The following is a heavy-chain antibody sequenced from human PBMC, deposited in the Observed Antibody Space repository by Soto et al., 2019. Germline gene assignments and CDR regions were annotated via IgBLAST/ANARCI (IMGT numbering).Heavy chain of an antibody. CDR2: IYPGDSDT. CDR1: GYSLTSYW. D-gene: IGHD2-21*01. CDR3: ARHLIRRVAYPRDYYFYGMAV. V-gene: IGHV5-51*01. Sequence: HGESLKISCKGSGYSLTSYWIGWVRQMPGKGLEWMGIIYPGDSDTRYSPSFQGQVTISADKSISTAYLQWSSLKASDPAMYYCARHLIRRVAYPRDYYFYGMAVWGQGTSVTAP. J-gene: IGHJ6*02.